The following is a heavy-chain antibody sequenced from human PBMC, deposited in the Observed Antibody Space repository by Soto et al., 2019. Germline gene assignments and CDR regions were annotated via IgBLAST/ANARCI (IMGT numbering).Heavy chain of an antibody. V-gene: IGHV4-34*01. Sequence: SETLSLTSAVYGGSFSGYYWSWIRQPPGKGLEWIGEINHSGSTNYNPSLKSRVTISVDTSKNQFSLKLSSVTAADTAVYYCARGGLVAAAASWFDPWGQGTLVTVSS. CDR3: ARGGLVAAAASWFDP. D-gene: IGHD6-13*01. CDR2: INHSGST. J-gene: IGHJ5*02. CDR1: GGSFSGYY.